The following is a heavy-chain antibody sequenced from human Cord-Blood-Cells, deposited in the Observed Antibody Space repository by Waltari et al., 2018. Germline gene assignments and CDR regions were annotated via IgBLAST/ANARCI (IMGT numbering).Heavy chain of an antibody. CDR1: GGTFSSYA. CDR3: AREVGGYSYGNWFDP. J-gene: IGHJ5*02. Sequence: QVKLVQSGAEVKKPGSSVKVSCKASGGTFSSYAISWVRQAPGQGLEWMGGTIPIFGTPNHAQKFQGRVTITADKSTRTAYMELSSLRSEDTAVYYCAREVGGYSYGNWFDPWGQGTLVPVSS. V-gene: IGHV1-69*06. D-gene: IGHD5-18*01. CDR2: TIPIFGTP.